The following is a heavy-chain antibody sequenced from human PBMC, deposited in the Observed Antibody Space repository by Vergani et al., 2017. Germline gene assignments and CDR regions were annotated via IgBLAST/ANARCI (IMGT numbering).Heavy chain of an antibody. CDR3: ARYGSANLPSFDY. J-gene: IGHJ4*02. D-gene: IGHD3-10*01. CDR2: IYNTGTL. Sequence: QVQLQESGPGVVKPSETLSLTCSVSGGFMPGFYWSWIRQSPGKRLEWIGYIYNTGTLKYNPSLKSRVTISIDTSKSQFSLNLTSVTAADTAVYYCARYGSANLPSFDYWGQGTLVTVSS. CDR1: GGFMPGFY. V-gene: IGHV4-59*01.